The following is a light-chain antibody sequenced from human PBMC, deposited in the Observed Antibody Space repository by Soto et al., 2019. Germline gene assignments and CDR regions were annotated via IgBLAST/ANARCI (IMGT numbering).Light chain of an antibody. CDR2: GGS. V-gene: IGKV3-20*01. Sequence: DIVLTQSPGTLSLSPGERATLSCRASQSVSSNHLAWYQQKPGQAPRLLIYGGSSRATGIPVRFSGSGSETDFTLTISRLEPEDFAVYYCQQYGSSQWTFGQGTKVDI. CDR1: QSVSSNH. J-gene: IGKJ1*01. CDR3: QQYGSSQWT.